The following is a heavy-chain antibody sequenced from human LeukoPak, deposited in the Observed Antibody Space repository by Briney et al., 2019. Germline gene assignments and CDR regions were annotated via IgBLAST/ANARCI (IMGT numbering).Heavy chain of an antibody. V-gene: IGHV3-23*01. CDR3: ANLPLSGWFDY. CDR2: ISGSSGST. Sequence: GGSLRLSCVASGFTFSNHAVSWVRQAPGKGLEWVSVISGSSGSTYYADSVKGRFTLSRDNSKNTLYLQMNSLRAEDTAVYYCANLPLSGWFDYWGQGTLVTVSS. J-gene: IGHJ4*02. D-gene: IGHD6-19*01. CDR1: GFTFSNHA.